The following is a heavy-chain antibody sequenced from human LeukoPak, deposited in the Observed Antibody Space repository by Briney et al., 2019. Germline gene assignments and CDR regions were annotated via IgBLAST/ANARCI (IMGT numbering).Heavy chain of an antibody. Sequence: ASVKVSCKASGYTFTGYYMHWVRQAPGQGLEWMGWINPDSGGTNYAQKFQGRVTMARDTSISTAYMELSRLRSDDTAVYYCAREIGEQRLVFDYWGQGTLVTVSS. CDR3: AREIGEQRLVFDY. V-gene: IGHV1-2*02. J-gene: IGHJ4*02. CDR1: GYTFTGYY. CDR2: INPDSGGT. D-gene: IGHD6-13*01.